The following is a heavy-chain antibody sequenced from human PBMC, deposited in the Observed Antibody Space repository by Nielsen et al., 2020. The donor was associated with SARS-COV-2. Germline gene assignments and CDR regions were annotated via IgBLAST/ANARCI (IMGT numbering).Heavy chain of an antibody. CDR1: GFTFSSYE. V-gene: IGHV3-23*01. J-gene: IGHJ4*02. Sequence: GGSLRLSCAASGFTFSSYEMNWVRQAPGKGLEWVSAISGSGGSTYYADSVKGRFTISRDNSKNTLYLQMNSLRAGDTAVYYCAKSAYYDIFGVQGHFDYWGQGTLVTVSS. CDR3: AKSAYYDIFGVQGHFDY. CDR2: ISGSGGST. D-gene: IGHD3-9*01.